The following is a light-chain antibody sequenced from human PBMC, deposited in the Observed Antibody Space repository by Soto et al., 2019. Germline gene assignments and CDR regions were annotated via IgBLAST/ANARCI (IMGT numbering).Light chain of an antibody. V-gene: IGKV3-15*01. J-gene: IGKJ4*01. CDR1: QSVSSN. CDR3: QQYNKWPLT. CDR2: GTS. Sequence: EIVMTQSPATLSESPGERATLSCRASQSVSSNLAWYQQKRGQAPRLLIYGTSTRATGIPARFSGSGSGTEFTLTISSLQSEDFAVYYCQQYNKWPLTFGGGTKVETK.